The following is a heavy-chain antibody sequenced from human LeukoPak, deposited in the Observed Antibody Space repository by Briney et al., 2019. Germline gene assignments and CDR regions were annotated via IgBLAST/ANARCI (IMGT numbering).Heavy chain of an antibody. D-gene: IGHD6-13*01. CDR2: INHSGST. J-gene: IGHJ1*01. Sequence: SETLSPTCAVYGGSFSGYYRSWIRQPPGKGLEWIGEINHSGSTNYNPSLKSRVTISVDTSKNQFSLKLSSVTAADTAVYYCARRRSSSWSEYFQHWGQGTLVTVSS. V-gene: IGHV4-34*01. CDR1: GGSFSGYY. CDR3: ARRRSSSWSEYFQH.